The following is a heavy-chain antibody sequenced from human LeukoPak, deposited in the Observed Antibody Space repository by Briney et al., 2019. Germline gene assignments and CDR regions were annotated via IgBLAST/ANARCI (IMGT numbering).Heavy chain of an antibody. CDR1: GGSISSGSYY. D-gene: IGHD3-16*01. Sequence: SETLSLTSTVSGGSISSGSYYWSWIRQPAGKGLEWIGRIYTSGSTNYNPSLKSRVTISVDTSKNQFSLKLSSVTAADTAVYYCARVGVMINDAFDIWGQGTMVTVSS. J-gene: IGHJ3*02. CDR3: ARVGVMINDAFDI. CDR2: IYTSGST. V-gene: IGHV4-61*02.